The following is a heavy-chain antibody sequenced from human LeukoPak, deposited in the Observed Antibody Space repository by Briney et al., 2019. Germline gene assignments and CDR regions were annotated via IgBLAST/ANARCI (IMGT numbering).Heavy chain of an antibody. CDR2: IKQDGSEK. J-gene: IGHJ6*03. V-gene: IGHV3-7*01. CDR1: GFTFSSYW. CDR3: ARVPDFWSGYPTYYYYYYMDV. Sequence: GRSLRLSCAASGFTFSSYWMSWVRQAPGKGLEWVANIKQDGSEKYYVDSVKGRFTISRDNAKNSLYLQMNSLRAEDTAVYYCARVPDFWSGYPTYYYYYYMDVWGKGTTVTVSS. D-gene: IGHD3-3*01.